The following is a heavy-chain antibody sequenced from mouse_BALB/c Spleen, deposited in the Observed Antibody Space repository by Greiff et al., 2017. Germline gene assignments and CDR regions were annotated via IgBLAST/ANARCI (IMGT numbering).Heavy chain of an antibody. CDR3: ARSRYRYDRGAMDY. D-gene: IGHD2-14*01. Sequence: EVQGVESGGGLVQPGGSRKLSCAASGFTFSSFGMHWVRQAPEKGLEWVAYISSGSSTIYYADTVKGRFTISRDNPKNTLFLQMTSLRSEDTAMYYCARSRYRYDRGAMDYWGQGTSVTVSS. V-gene: IGHV5-17*02. J-gene: IGHJ4*01. CDR2: ISSGSSTI. CDR1: GFTFSSFG.